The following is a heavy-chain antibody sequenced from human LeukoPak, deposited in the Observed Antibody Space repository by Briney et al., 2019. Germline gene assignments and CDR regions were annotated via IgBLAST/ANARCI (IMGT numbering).Heavy chain of an antibody. Sequence: SETLSLTCTVSGGSISSSSYYWGWIRQPPGKGLEWIGSIFYSGTTYYNPSLKSRVTISADTSNNQFSLKLSSVTAADTAVYYCARQKGDTVTTPFDYWGQATLVTVSS. D-gene: IGHD4-17*01. CDR1: GGSISSSSYY. CDR3: ARQKGDTVTTPFDY. V-gene: IGHV4-39*01. J-gene: IGHJ4*02. CDR2: IFYSGTT.